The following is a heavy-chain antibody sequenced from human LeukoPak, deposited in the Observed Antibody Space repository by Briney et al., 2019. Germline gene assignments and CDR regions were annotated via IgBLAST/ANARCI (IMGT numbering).Heavy chain of an antibody. J-gene: IGHJ4*02. D-gene: IGHD5-18*01. Sequence: SETLSLTCTVSGGSISSSSAYWGWIRQPPGKGLEWIGSIYYSKNTYYNPSLKSRVTISADTSKNQFSLTLGSVSATDTAVYYCVSPRGFSYGHFDYWGQGTLVTVSS. CDR1: GGSISSSSAY. CDR3: VSPRGFSYGHFDY. V-gene: IGHV4-39*01. CDR2: IYYSKNT.